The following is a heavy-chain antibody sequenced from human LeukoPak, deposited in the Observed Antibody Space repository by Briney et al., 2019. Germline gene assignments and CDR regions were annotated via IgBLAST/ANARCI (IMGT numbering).Heavy chain of an antibody. CDR2: LRYDGNSK. J-gene: IGHJ4*02. D-gene: IGHD3-22*01. CDR1: GFTFSHYG. Sequence: GGSLRLSCAASGFTFSHYGMHWVRQTPGKGLEWVAFLRYDGNSKYYAASVKGRFTISRDNSKNSLYLQMNSLRAEDTAVYYCAKSPSGYYFYFDYWGQGTLVTVSS. V-gene: IGHV3-30*02. CDR3: AKSPSGYYFYFDY.